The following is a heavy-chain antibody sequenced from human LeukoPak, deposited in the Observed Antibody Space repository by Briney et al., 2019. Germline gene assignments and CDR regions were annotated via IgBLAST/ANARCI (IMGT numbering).Heavy chain of an antibody. D-gene: IGHD3-22*01. CDR3: ARGDAYYYDSSGADMDV. J-gene: IGHJ6*03. CDR1: GYTFTSYY. CDR2: INPSGGST. Sequence: RASVKISCKASGYTFTSYYMHWVRQAPGQGLEWMGIINPSGGSTSYAQKFQGRVTMTRDTSTSTVYMELSSLRSEDTAVYYCARGDAYYYDSSGADMDVWGKGTTVTISS. V-gene: IGHV1-46*01.